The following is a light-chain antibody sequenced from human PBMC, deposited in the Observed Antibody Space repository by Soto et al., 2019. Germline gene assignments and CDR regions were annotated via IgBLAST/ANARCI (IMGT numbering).Light chain of an antibody. Sequence: EIVLTQSPGTLSLSPGERATLSCRASQSVSSSYLDWYQQKPGQAPRLLIYGASSRATGIPDRFSGSGSGTAFTLTISRLEPEDFAVYYCQQYGSSPFGQGTKVEIK. CDR2: GAS. V-gene: IGKV3-20*01. CDR3: QQYGSSP. J-gene: IGKJ1*01. CDR1: QSVSSSY.